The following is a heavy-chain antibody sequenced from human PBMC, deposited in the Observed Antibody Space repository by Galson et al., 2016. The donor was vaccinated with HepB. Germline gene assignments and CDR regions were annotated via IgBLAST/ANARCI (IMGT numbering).Heavy chain of an antibody. D-gene: IGHD2-2*01. V-gene: IGHV4-4*02. Sequence: SETLSLTCAVSGGSISSSNWWTWVRQPPGKGLEWIGQIYHSGSTNYNPSLKSRVTIAVDKSKNHFSLKLSSVTAADTAVYYCASKVRGLLVYWGQGTLVTVSS. CDR1: GGSISSSNW. J-gene: IGHJ4*02. CDR2: IYHSGST. CDR3: ASKVRGLLVY.